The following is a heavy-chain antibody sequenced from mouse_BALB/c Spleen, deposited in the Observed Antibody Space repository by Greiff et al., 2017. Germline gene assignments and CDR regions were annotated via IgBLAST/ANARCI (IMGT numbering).Heavy chain of an antibody. J-gene: IGHJ4*01. CDR3: ARGRITTYAMDY. CDR1: GFTFSSYA. Sequence: DVHLVESGGGLVKPGGSLKLSCAASGFTFSSYAMSWVRQTPEKRLEWVASISSGGSTYYPDSVKGRFTISRDNARNILYLQMSSLRSEDTAMYYCARGRITTYAMDYWGQGTSVTVSS. CDR2: ISSGGST. D-gene: IGHD1-1*01. V-gene: IGHV5-6-5*01.